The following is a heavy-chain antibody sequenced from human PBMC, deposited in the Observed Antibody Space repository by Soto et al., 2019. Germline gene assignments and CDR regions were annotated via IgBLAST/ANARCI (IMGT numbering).Heavy chain of an antibody. Sequence: ASVKVSCKASGYTFTSYGISWVRQAPGQGLEWMGWISSYNGNTDYAQKVQGRVTLTTDTSTSTTYMELRSLRSDDTAVYYCARGPRYCSTTTCFSGVTWFDPWGQGTLVTVSS. CDR3: ARGPRYCSTTTCFSGVTWFDP. J-gene: IGHJ5*02. D-gene: IGHD2-2*01. V-gene: IGHV1-18*04. CDR2: ISSYNGNT. CDR1: GYTFTSYG.